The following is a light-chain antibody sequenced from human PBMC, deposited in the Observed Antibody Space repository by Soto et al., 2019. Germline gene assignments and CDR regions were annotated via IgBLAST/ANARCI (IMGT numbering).Light chain of an antibody. V-gene: IGKV1-9*01. CDR1: QGIANF. J-gene: IGKJ3*01. CDR3: QQLNSFPIP. Sequence: IQLTQSPSSLPASVGDRVTISCRASQGIANFLAWYQQKPGKAPKLLIYGASTLQSLAPSRFSGGGSGTDFTLTITSLPPEDYATYYCQQLNSFPIPFGPGTKVDIK. CDR2: GAS.